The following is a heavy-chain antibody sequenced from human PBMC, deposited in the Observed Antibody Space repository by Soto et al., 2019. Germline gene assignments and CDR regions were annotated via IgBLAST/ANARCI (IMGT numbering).Heavy chain of an antibody. Sequence: EVQLLESGGGLVQPGGSLRLSCAASGFTFSSYAMSWVRQAPGKGLEWVSAISGSGGSTSYADSVKGRFTISRDNSKNTLYLQMNSQRAEDTAVYYCTASSGWYNAFDIWGQGTMVTVAS. CDR1: GFTFSSYA. D-gene: IGHD6-19*01. V-gene: IGHV3-23*01. CDR3: TASSGWYNAFDI. J-gene: IGHJ3*02. CDR2: ISGSGGST.